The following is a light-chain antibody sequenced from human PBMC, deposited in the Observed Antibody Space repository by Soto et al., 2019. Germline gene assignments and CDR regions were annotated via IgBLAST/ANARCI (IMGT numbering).Light chain of an antibody. V-gene: IGKV3-20*01. CDR1: QSVYSNS. CDR2: GAS. Sequence: EIVLTQSPGTLSLSQGDRATLSCRASQSVYSNSLAWYQQKSGQAPRLLIFGASNRATGIPDRFSGSGSGTEFTLSISRLEPEDFAVYYCQQDGSSPYTFGQVTKLETK. J-gene: IGKJ2*01. CDR3: QQDGSSPYT.